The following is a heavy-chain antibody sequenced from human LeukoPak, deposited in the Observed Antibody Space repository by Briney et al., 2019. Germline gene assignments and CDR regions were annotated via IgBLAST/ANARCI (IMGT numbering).Heavy chain of an antibody. J-gene: IGHJ4*02. CDR1: GFTFSNYW. Sequence: GGSLRLSCAASGFTFSNYWMSWVRQAPGKGLEWVANIKQDGSEKYYVDSVKGRFTISRDNAKNSLYLQMNSLRAEDTAVYYCARDSGRSGSLDYWGQGTLVTVSS. D-gene: IGHD1-26*01. V-gene: IGHV3-7*01. CDR3: ARDSGRSGSLDY. CDR2: IKQDGSEK.